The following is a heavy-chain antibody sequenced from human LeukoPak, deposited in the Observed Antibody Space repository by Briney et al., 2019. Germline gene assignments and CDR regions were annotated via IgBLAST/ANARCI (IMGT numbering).Heavy chain of an antibody. V-gene: IGHV4-59*08. Sequence: SETLSLTCTLSGGSISSYYWRCIRQPPGKGLECIRYISYGGTTNYNASLQSRVTISVDTSKTQFSLNLDSATAADTAVYYCARALLGEFPNYFDYWGQGTLVTVSS. CDR1: GGSISSYY. CDR2: ISYGGTT. D-gene: IGHD3-16*01. CDR3: ARALLGEFPNYFDY. J-gene: IGHJ4*02.